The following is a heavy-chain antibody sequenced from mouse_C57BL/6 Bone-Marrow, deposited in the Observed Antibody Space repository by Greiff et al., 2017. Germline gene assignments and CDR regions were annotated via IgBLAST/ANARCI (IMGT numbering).Heavy chain of an antibody. CDR3: ARRGIWVVDY. Sequence: QVHVKQPGAELVMPGASVKLSCKASGYTFTSYWMHWVKQRPGQGLEWIGEIDPSDSYTNYNQKFKGKSTLTVDKSSSTAYMQLSSLTSEDSAVYYCARRGIWVVDYWGQGTTLTVSS. CDR2: IDPSDSYT. CDR1: GYTFTSYW. J-gene: IGHJ2*01. D-gene: IGHD1-1*01. V-gene: IGHV1-69*01.